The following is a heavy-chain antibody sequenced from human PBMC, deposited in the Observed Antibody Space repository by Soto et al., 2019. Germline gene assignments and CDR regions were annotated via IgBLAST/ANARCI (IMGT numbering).Heavy chain of an antibody. D-gene: IGHD1-26*01. J-gene: IGHJ6*02. Sequence: GGSLRLSCAVSGFTFGSYGMTWVLQAPGKGLECVSGITAATGTPYYADSVKGRFTISRGLSTNTLFLQMNSLRAADSAVYYCAKAKGRSNFYYSGLDVWGQGTTVTVSS. V-gene: IGHV3-23*01. CDR2: ITAATGTP. CDR1: GFTFGSYG. CDR3: AKAKGRSNFYYSGLDV.